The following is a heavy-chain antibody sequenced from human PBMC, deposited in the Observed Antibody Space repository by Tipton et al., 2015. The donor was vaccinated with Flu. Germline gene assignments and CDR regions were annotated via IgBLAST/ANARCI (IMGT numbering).Heavy chain of an antibody. Sequence: TLSLTCTVSSGSISSTSYFCAWIRQPPGKRLELIGSIYPSGTTYYNPSLKSRVTISVDTSKSQFSLKLTSATAADTAIYYCARLSFYDVDLKNFYFEDWGQGTLVTVSS. V-gene: IGHV4-39*01. CDR3: ARLSFYDVDLKNFYFED. CDR2: IYPSGTT. J-gene: IGHJ4*02. D-gene: IGHD3-10*02. CDR1: SGSISSTSYF.